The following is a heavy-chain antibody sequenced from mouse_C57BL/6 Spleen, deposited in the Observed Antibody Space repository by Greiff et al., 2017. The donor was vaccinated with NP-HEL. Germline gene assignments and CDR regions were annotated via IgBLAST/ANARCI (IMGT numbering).Heavy chain of an antibody. CDR1: GFTFSSYA. CDR3: ARAYYGSSRGYFDV. CDR2: ISDGGSYT. J-gene: IGHJ1*03. Sequence: EVQLVESGGGLVKPGGSLKLSCAASGFTFSSYAMSWVRQTPEKRLEWVATISDGGSYTYYPDNVKGRFTISRDNAKNHLYLQMSHLKSEDTAMYYCARAYYGSSRGYFDVWGTGTTVTVSS. V-gene: IGHV5-4*01. D-gene: IGHD1-1*01.